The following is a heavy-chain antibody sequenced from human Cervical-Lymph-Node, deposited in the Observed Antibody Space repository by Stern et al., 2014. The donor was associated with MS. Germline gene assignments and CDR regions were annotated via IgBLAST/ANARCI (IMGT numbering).Heavy chain of an antibody. CDR2: VTPMYGAA. D-gene: IGHD1-26*01. CDR3: AREAAGSYYGYYYGMDV. CDR1: GGTFSGDA. V-gene: IGHV1-69*01. Sequence: VQLVESGAEVKKSGSSVKVSCKASGGTFSGDAIRWVRKAPGQGLERMGGVTPMYGAAHYAQKFQGRVTITADESTSTAYMELSSLRSDDTAVYYCAREAAGSYYGYYYGMDVWGQGTTVTVSS. J-gene: IGHJ6*02.